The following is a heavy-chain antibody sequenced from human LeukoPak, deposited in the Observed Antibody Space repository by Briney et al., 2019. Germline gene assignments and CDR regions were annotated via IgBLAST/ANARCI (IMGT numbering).Heavy chain of an antibody. J-gene: IGHJ6*03. CDR3: ARDLVRGGPYYYYYLDV. D-gene: IGHD3-10*01. CDR2: MNPNSGNT. Sequence: ASVKVSCKASGYTFTSYDINWVRQATGQGLEWMGWMNPNSGNTGYAQKFQGRVTMTRNTSISTAYMELSSLRSEDTAVYYCARDLVRGGPYYYYYLDVWGKGTTVTISS. V-gene: IGHV1-8*02. CDR1: GYTFTSYD.